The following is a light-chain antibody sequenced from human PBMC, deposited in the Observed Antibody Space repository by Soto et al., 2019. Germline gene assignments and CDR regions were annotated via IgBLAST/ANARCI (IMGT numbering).Light chain of an antibody. V-gene: IGKV3D-20*02. CDR2: GAS. J-gene: IGKJ5*01. Sequence: EIVLAQSPGTLSLSPGESATLSCRASQSVSSSLLAWYQQKAGQAPRLLIYGASRRATGIPDRFSGSGSGTDFTLTISSLEPEDSAIYYCQQRNIWPPVTFGQGTRLEI. CDR1: QSVSSSL. CDR3: QQRNIWPPVT.